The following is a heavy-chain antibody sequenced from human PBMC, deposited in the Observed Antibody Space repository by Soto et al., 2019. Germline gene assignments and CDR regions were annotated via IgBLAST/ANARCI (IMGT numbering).Heavy chain of an antibody. CDR3: ARDRAGAQYGLDV. D-gene: IGHD1-26*01. CDR2: ISISSLTI. J-gene: IGHJ6*02. CDR1: GFTFSSYS. Sequence: GGSLRLSCAASGFTFSSYSMNWVRQAPGKGLEWISYISISSLTIYYADSVRGRFTISRDYARNSLYLQMNSLRDEDTAVYYCARDRAGAQYGLDVWGQGTTVTVSS. V-gene: IGHV3-48*02.